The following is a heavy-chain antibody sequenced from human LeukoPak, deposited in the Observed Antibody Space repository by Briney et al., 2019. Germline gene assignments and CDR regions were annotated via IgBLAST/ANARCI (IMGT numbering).Heavy chain of an antibody. J-gene: IGHJ4*02. Sequence: PSETLSLTCTVSGGSISNSYWTWIRQPPGKRPEWIGYTFYGGSNNYNPSLKSRVTISIDTSKNQFSLKLTSVTATDTAVYYCARGHYYSSGRFDFWGQGTLVTVSS. D-gene: IGHD3-10*01. CDR2: TFYGGSN. CDR1: GGSISNSY. V-gene: IGHV4-59*08. CDR3: ARGHYYSSGRFDF.